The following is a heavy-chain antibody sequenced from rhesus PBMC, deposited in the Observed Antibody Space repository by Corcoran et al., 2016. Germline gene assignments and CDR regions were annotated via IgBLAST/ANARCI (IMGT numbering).Heavy chain of an antibody. CDR3: AGYYNIWTGYYHFDY. CDR1: GGSINDDYY. D-gene: IGHD3-3*01. Sequence: QVQLQESGPGLVKPSETLSLTCAVSGGSINDDYYWSWIRQPPGKGLEWIGNIYGSGVGTNYNPSLKNRVTISIATSKNHFSLKLNSVTAADTAVYYCAGYYNIWTGYYHFDYWGQGVLVTVSS. CDR2: IYGSGVGT. V-gene: IGHV4-106*01. J-gene: IGHJ4*01.